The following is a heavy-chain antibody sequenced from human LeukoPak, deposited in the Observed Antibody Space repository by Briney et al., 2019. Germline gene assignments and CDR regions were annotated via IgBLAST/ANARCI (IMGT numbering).Heavy chain of an antibody. CDR3: ARAFSFDP. CDR1: GFTFSSYS. D-gene: IGHD1-1*01. V-gene: IGHV3-21*01. CDR2: ISSSSSCI. Sequence: GGSLRLSCAASGFTFSSYSMNWVRQAPGKGLEWVSSISSSSSCIYYADSVKGRFTISRDNAKNSLYLQMNSLRAEDTAMYYCARAFSFDPWGQGTLVTVSS. J-gene: IGHJ5*02.